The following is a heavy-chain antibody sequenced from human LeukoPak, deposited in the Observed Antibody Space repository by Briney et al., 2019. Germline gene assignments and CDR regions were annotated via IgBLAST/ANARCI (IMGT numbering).Heavy chain of an antibody. CDR3: AREYCSSTSCYTVRPYYYYGMGV. D-gene: IGHD2-2*01. V-gene: IGHV1-18*01. CDR1: GYTFTSYG. CDR2: ISAYNGNT. J-gene: IGHJ6*02. Sequence: ASVKVSCKASGYTFTSYGISWVRQAPGQGLEWMGWISAYNGNTNYAQKLQGRVTMTTDTSTSTAYMELRSLRSDDTAVYYCAREYCSSTSCYTVRPYYYYGMGVWGQGTTVTVSS.